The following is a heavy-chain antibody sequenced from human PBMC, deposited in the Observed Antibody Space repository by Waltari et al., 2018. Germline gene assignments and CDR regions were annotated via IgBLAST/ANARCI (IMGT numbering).Heavy chain of an antibody. CDR2: ISGSGGST. J-gene: IGHJ4*02. CDR1: GFTFSSYA. V-gene: IGHV3-23*01. CDR3: AKGGTYYYDSSDTLYFDY. Sequence: EVQLLESGGGLVQPGGSLRLSCAASGFTFSSYAMRWVRQAPGKGLEWVSAISGSGGSTYYADSVKGRFTISRDNSKNTLYLQMNSLRAEDTAVYYCAKGGTYYYDSSDTLYFDYWGQGTLVTVSS. D-gene: IGHD3-22*01.